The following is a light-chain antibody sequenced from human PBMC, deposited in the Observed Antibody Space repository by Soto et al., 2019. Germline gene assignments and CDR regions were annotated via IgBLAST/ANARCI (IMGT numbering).Light chain of an antibody. J-gene: IGKJ5*01. Sequence: DIQMTQSPASLSVSVGDRVTITCRASQSINNYLNWYLQRPGQAPKLLIRSASTLQRGVPSRFSGSGSRTVSTPTPADLQLDDLGTSYCKKSLTMPITFGQGTRLDIK. CDR2: SAS. V-gene: IGKV1-39*01. CDR3: KKSLTMPIT. CDR1: QSINNY.